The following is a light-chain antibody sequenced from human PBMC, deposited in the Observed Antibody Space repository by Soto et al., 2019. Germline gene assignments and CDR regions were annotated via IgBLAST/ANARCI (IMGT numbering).Light chain of an antibody. CDR1: QSISLS. J-gene: IGKJ1*01. Sequence: DIRMTQSPSTLSAFVGDRVTITCRASQSISLSLAWYQQKPGKAPDLLISDASNLERGVPSRFSGSGSGTEFTLTISSLQPDYFATYYCQQYNSSWTFGPRTKVDIK. V-gene: IGKV1-5*01. CDR3: QQYNSSWT. CDR2: DAS.